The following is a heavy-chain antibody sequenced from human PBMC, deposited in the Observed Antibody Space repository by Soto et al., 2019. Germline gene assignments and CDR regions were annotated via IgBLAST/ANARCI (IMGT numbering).Heavy chain of an antibody. Sequence: QVQLQESGPGLVKPSETLSLTCTVSVGSISSYYWSWIRQPPGKGLEWIGYIYYSGSTNYNPSLKSRVTISVDTSKNQFSLKLSSVTAADTAVYYCARGHSSSSYWFDPWGQGTLVTVSS. CDR2: IYYSGST. CDR1: VGSISSYY. V-gene: IGHV4-59*01. D-gene: IGHD6-6*01. J-gene: IGHJ5*02. CDR3: ARGHSSSSYWFDP.